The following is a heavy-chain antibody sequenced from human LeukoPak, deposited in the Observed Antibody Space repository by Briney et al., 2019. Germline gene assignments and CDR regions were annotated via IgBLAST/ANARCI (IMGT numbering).Heavy chain of an antibody. V-gene: IGHV4-39*01. J-gene: IGHJ5*02. CDR3: AQSLGSSNWIGNWFDP. CDR2: IYYTGTT. Sequence: AETLSLTCTVSGGSISSSSHSWGWIRQPPGKGLEWTWSIYYTGTTYYNPSLKSRFTISVDTSKNQFSLKLSSVTAADTAVYYCAQSLGSSNWIGNWFDPWGQGTLVTVYS. CDR1: GGSISSSSHS. D-gene: IGHD6-13*01.